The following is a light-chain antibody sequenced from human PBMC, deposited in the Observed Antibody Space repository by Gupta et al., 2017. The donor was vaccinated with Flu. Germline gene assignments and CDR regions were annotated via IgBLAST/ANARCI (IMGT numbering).Light chain of an antibody. Sequence: QSVLTQPPSTSGTPGQRVTISCSGSSSNIGSNTVNWYQQLPRTAPKLLIFSHNQRPSGVPDRFSGSKSGTSASLAISGLQSEDEADYYCATWDDSLNGPVFGGGTKLTVL. J-gene: IGLJ3*02. V-gene: IGLV1-44*01. CDR2: SHN. CDR3: ATWDDSLNGPV. CDR1: SSNIGSNT.